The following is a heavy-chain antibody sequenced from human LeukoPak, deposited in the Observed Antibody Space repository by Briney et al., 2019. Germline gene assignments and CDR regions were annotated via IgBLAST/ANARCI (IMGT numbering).Heavy chain of an antibody. CDR2: TSSSGYT. J-gene: IGHJ4*02. CDR3: ATAEAVVPSS. Sequence: GGSLRLSCAASGFTFSDYYMSWIRQAPGKGLDWVSYTSSSGYTYYADSVKGRFTISRDNAKNSLYLQMNSLRAEDTAVYYCATAEAVVPSSWGQGTLVTVSS. CDR1: GFTFSDYY. D-gene: IGHD2-15*01. V-gene: IGHV3-11*06.